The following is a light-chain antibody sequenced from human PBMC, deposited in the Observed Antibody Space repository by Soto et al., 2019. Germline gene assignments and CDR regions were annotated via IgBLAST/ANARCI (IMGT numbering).Light chain of an antibody. Sequence: QAVVTQPPSVSGAPGQRVTISCTGSSSNIGAGYDVHWYQQLPGTAPKLLIYGNNNRPSGVPDRFSGSKSGTSASLAITGLQAEDEADYYCQSYDSSLSGWVFGGRTKLTVL. CDR2: GNN. CDR1: SSNIGAGYD. V-gene: IGLV1-40*01. J-gene: IGLJ3*02. CDR3: QSYDSSLSGWV.